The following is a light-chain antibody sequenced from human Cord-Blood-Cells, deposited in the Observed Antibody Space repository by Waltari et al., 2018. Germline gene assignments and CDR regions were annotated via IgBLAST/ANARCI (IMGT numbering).Light chain of an antibody. J-gene: IGKJ4*01. CDR1: QSVSSY. Sequence: DIVLPQSPATLSSSPGESATLSCRASQSVSSYLAWYQQKPGQAPRLLIYDASNRATGIPARFSGSGSGTDFTLTISSLEPEDFAVYYCQQRSNWPPALTFGGGTKVEIK. CDR2: DAS. CDR3: QQRSNWPPALT. V-gene: IGKV3-11*01.